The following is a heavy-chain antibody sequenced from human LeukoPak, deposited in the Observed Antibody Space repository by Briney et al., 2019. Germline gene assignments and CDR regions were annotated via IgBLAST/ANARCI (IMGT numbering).Heavy chain of an antibody. CDR1: GFTFSSYA. Sequence: GRSLRLSCAASGFTFSSYAMHWVRQAPGKGPEWVAVISYDGSNKYYADSVKGRFTISRDNSKNSLYLQMNSLRAEDTAVYYCARAHEVGDYWGQGTLVTVSS. V-gene: IGHV3-30*04. CDR3: ARAHEVGDY. D-gene: IGHD1-26*01. CDR2: ISYDGSNK. J-gene: IGHJ4*02.